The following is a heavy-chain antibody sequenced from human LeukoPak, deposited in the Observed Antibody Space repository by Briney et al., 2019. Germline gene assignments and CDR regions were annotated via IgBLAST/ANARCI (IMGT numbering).Heavy chain of an antibody. CDR3: VSFYETY. V-gene: IGHV3-74*01. J-gene: IGHJ4*02. Sequence: GGSLRLSCAASGNYWMHWVRQVPGKGQVWVSHINSDGSWTSYADSVKGRFTISKDNAKNTVYLQMNSLRAEDTAVYYCVSFYETYWGRGTLVTVSS. CDR2: INSDGSWT. CDR1: GNYW. D-gene: IGHD2/OR15-2a*01.